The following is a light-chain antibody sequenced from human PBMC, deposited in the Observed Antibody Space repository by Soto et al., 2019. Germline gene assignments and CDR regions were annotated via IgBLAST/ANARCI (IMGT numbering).Light chain of an antibody. CDR3: CSYAGSSTV. CDR2: EVS. Sequence: QSVLTQPASVSGSPGQSITISCTGTSSDVGSYNLVSWYQQHLGKAPKLMICEVSRRPSGVSNRFSGSKSGNTASLTISGLQAEDEADYYCCSYAGSSTVFGTGTKVTVL. CDR1: SSDVGSYNL. V-gene: IGLV2-23*02. J-gene: IGLJ1*01.